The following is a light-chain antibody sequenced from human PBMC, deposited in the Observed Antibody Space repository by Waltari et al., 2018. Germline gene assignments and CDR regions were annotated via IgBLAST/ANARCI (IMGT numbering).Light chain of an antibody. CDR1: QSLVFSDGKTY. V-gene: IGKV2-30*01. CDR2: KVS. Sequence: DVVMTQSPLSLSVTLGQQASISCKSSQSLVFSDGKTYLNWFQQRPGQSPRRLIYKVSYQETGVPDCFSGGGSATFFIRISSRVDADDVRVYYCMQGTPPFTFGPGTKLEIK. J-gene: IGKJ2*01. CDR3: MQGTPPFT.